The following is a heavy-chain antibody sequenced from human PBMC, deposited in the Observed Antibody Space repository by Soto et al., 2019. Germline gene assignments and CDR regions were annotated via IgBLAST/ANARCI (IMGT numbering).Heavy chain of an antibody. CDR3: ARLGPSLADFDY. CDR1: GGSFSGYY. D-gene: IGHD3-3*02. Sequence: SETLSLTCAVYGGSFSGYYWSWIRQPPGKGLEWIGEINHSGSTNYNPSLKSRVTISVDTSKNQFSLKLSSVTAADTAVYYCARLGPSLADFDYWGQGTLVTVSS. V-gene: IGHV4-34*01. CDR2: INHSGST. J-gene: IGHJ4*02.